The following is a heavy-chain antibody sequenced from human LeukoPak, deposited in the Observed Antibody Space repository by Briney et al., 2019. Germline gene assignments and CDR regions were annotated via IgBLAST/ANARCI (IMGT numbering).Heavy chain of an antibody. CDR3: ARQFHGSGYVDDL. CDR1: GGSISSISYY. D-gene: IGHD3-22*01. Sequence: WETLSLTCSVSGGSISSISYYWGWIRRPPGKGLEWIASIYYSGTTHYNPSLSSRVTMSVDTSKNQFSLKLSAVTAADTAVYYCARQFHGSGYVDDLWGQGTLVTVSS. J-gene: IGHJ5*02. CDR2: IYYSGTT. V-gene: IGHV4-39*01.